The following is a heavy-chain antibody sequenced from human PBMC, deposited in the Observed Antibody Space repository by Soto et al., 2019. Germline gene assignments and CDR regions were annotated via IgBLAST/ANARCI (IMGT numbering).Heavy chain of an antibody. CDR2: IHHSGTT. Sequence: SETLSLTCVVSDSSINSNYYWLWIRQPPGKGLEWIGAIHHSGTTYYTPSLKSRVTISMDMSKNHFSLRLTSVTAADTAIYYCARGLSGGNFDYWGQGTPVTVSS. CDR1: DSSINSNYY. D-gene: IGHD2-15*01. CDR3: ARGLSGGNFDY. J-gene: IGHJ4*02. V-gene: IGHV4-38-2*01.